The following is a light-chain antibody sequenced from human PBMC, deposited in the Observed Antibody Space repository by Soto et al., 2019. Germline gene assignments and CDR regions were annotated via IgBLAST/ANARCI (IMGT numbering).Light chain of an antibody. CDR2: AAS. Sequence: AIQMTQSPSSLSASVGDRVTITCRASQGIRNDLGWYQQKPGKAPKLLIYAASSLQSGVPSRFSGSATGTDFTLTISSLQPEDFATYYCLQDYNSPRTFGQGTKVEIK. CDR3: LQDYNSPRT. J-gene: IGKJ1*01. V-gene: IGKV1-6*01. CDR1: QGIRND.